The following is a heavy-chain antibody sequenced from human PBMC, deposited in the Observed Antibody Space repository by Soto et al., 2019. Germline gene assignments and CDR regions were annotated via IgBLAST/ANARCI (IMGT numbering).Heavy chain of an antibody. V-gene: IGHV4-39*01. D-gene: IGHD5-18*01. Sequence: PSETLSLTCTVSGGSISSSSYYWGWIRQPPGKGLEWIGSIYYSGSTYYNPSLKSRVTISVDTSKNQFSLKLSSVTAADTAVYYCARLAQWIQEQYYYYGMDVWGQGTTVT. CDR2: IYYSGST. J-gene: IGHJ6*02. CDR3: ARLAQWIQEQYYYYGMDV. CDR1: GGSISSSSYY.